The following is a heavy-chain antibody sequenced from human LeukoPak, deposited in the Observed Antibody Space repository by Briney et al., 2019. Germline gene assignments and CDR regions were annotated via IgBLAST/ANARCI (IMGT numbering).Heavy chain of an antibody. D-gene: IGHD3-3*01. CDR2: IYYSGST. CDR1: GGSISSSSYY. J-gene: IGHJ4*02. Sequence: SETLSLTCTVSGGSISSSSYYWGWIRQPPGKGLEWIGSIYYSGSTYYNPSLKSRVTISVDTSKNQFSLKLSSVHAADTAVYYCAREITIVGVASPQIDYWGQGTLVTVSS. V-gene: IGHV4-39*07. CDR3: AREITIVGVASPQIDY.